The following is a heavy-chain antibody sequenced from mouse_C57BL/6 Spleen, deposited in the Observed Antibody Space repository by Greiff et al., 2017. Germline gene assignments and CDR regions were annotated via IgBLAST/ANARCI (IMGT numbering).Heavy chain of an antibody. V-gene: IGHV1-50*01. J-gene: IGHJ3*01. D-gene: IGHD4-1*01. CDR2: IDPSDSYT. Sequence: QVQLQQPGAELVKPGASVKLSCKASGYTFTSYWMQWVKQRPGQGLEWIGEIDPSDSYTNYNQKFKGQATLTVDTSSSTAYMQLSSLTSEDSAVYYCARGGTGRFAYWGQGTLVTVSA. CDR1: GYTFTSYW. CDR3: ARGGTGRFAY.